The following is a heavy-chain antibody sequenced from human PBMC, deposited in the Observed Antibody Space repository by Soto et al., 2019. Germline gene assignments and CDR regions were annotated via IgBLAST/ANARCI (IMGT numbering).Heavy chain of an antibody. CDR3: ARGTGVVPPDCYYYGMDV. Sequence: SVKVSCKASGGTFSSYAISWVRQAPGQGLEWMGGIIPIFGTANYAQKFQGRVTITADKSTSTAYMELSSLRSEDTAVYYCARGTGVVPPDCYYYGMDVWGQGTTVTVSS. V-gene: IGHV1-69*06. CDR1: GGTFSSYA. CDR2: IIPIFGTA. D-gene: IGHD3-3*01. J-gene: IGHJ6*02.